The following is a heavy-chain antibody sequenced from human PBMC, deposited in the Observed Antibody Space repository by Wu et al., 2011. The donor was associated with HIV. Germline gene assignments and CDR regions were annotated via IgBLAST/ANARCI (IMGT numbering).Heavy chain of an antibody. J-gene: IGHJ4*02. V-gene: IGHV1-2*02. CDR3: ARDRGLRQQLVQAY. D-gene: IGHD6-13*01. Sequence: QVQLVQSGAEVKKPGASVKVSCKASGYSFTSYGISWVRQAPGQGLEWMGWINPNSGGTNYAQTFQGRVTMTRDTSISTAYMQLSRLRSDDTAVYYCARDRGLRQQLVQAYWGQGNPGSPSPQ. CDR1: GYSFTSYG. CDR2: INPNSGGT.